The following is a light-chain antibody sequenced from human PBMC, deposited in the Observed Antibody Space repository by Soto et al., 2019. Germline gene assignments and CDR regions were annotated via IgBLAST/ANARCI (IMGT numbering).Light chain of an antibody. CDR1: SSDVGTYNY. J-gene: IGLJ3*02. V-gene: IGLV2-8*01. CDR2: EVT. CDR3: SSYAGSNNRV. Sequence: QSALTQPPSASGSPGQSVTISCTGTSSDVGTYNYVSWYQQYPGKAPKLMIYEVTKRPSGVPDRFSGSKSGNTASLTVSGLQAEDEADYYCSSYAGSNNRVFGGGTKLTVL.